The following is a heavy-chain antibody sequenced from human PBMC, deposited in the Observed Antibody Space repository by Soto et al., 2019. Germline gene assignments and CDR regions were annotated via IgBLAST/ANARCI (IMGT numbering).Heavy chain of an antibody. Sequence: ASVKVSCKVSGYTLTELCMHWVRQAPGKGLEWMGGFDPEDGETIYAQKFQGRVTMTEDTSTDTAYMELSSLRSEDTAVYYCATAYVGYGTVNFDYWGQGTLVTVSS. CDR2: FDPEDGET. CDR1: GYTLTELC. D-gene: IGHD5-18*01. CDR3: ATAYVGYGTVNFDY. V-gene: IGHV1-24*01. J-gene: IGHJ4*02.